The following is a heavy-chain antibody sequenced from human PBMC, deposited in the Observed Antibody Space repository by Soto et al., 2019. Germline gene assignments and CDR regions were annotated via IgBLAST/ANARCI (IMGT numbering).Heavy chain of an antibody. Sequence: ASVKVSCKASGYTFTRSGISWVRQAPGQGPEWMGWISSYNGDTNYAQTFQGRVTMTTDTSTSTAYMELRSLRSDDTAVYYCAREGVAPSCCNGRGGWGQGTPVT. J-gene: IGHJ6*02. CDR1: GYTFTRSG. CDR3: AREGVAPSCCNGRGG. D-gene: IGHD5-12*01. CDR2: ISSYNGDT. V-gene: IGHV1-18*01.